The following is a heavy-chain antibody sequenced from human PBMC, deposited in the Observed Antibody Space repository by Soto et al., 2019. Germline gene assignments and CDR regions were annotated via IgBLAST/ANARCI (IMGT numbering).Heavy chain of an antibody. CDR3: ASGYGDPYYYYYGMDV. CDR2: IIPIFGTA. CDR1: GGTFSSYA. J-gene: IGHJ6*02. V-gene: IGHV1-69*13. Sequence: ASVKVSCKASGGTFSSYAISWVRQAPGQGLEWMGGIIPIFGTANYAQKFQGRVTITADESTSTAYMELSSLRSEDTAVYYCASGYGDPYYYYYGMDVWDQRPTVTVSS. D-gene: IGHD4-17*01.